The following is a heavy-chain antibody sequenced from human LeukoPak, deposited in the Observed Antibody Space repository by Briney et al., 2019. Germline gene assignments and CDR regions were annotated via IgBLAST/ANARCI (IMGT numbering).Heavy chain of an antibody. V-gene: IGHV4-34*01. Sequence: PSETLSLTCAVYGGSFSGYYWSWIRQPPGKGLEWIGEINHSGSTNYNPSLKSRVTISVDTSKNQFSLKLSSVTAADTAVYYCARACYCSGGSCYSVWLDPWGQGTLVTVSS. D-gene: IGHD2-15*01. CDR2: INHSGST. CDR3: ARACYCSGGSCYSVWLDP. CDR1: GGSFSGYY. J-gene: IGHJ5*02.